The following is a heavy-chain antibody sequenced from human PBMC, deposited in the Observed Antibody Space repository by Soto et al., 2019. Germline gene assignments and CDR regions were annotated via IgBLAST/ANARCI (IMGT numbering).Heavy chain of an antibody. D-gene: IGHD3-3*01. CDR1: GGSTSSSSYY. Sequence: SETLALTCTVSGGSTSSSSYYWGWIRQPPGKGLEWIGSIYYSGSTYYNPSLKSRVTISVDTSKNQFSLKLSSVTAADTAVYFCAEGSGRAWPPRYWGQGTLVTVSS. CDR3: AEGSGRAWPPRY. CDR2: IYYSGST. V-gene: IGHV4-39*01. J-gene: IGHJ4*02.